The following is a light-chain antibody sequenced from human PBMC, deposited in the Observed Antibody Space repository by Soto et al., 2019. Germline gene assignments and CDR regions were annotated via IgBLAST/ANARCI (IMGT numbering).Light chain of an antibody. V-gene: IGKV3-11*01. CDR3: QQRSNWPPIT. CDR1: QSVSSD. Sequence: EIVMTQSPATLSLSPGERATLSCRASQSVSSDLAWYQQVPGQAPRLLIYDASNRATGIPARFSGSGSGTDFTLTISSLEPEDFAVYYCQQRSNWPPITFGQGTRLEI. CDR2: DAS. J-gene: IGKJ5*01.